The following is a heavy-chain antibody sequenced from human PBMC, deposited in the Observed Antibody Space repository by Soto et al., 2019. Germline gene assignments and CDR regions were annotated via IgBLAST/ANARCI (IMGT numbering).Heavy chain of an antibody. V-gene: IGHV1-18*01. CDR1: GYTFTRYS. Sequence: QVQLVQSGAEVKKPGASVKVSRNTIGYTFTRYSISWLRQAPGQGLEWMGWISGHDGNTNYAQNFQGRVTMTTDTSTSTAYMELRSLRSDDTAVYYCVRDRGITMIRGVLSFIDYWGQGTLVSVSS. D-gene: IGHD3-10*01. CDR3: VRDRGITMIRGVLSFIDY. CDR2: ISGHDGNT. J-gene: IGHJ4*02.